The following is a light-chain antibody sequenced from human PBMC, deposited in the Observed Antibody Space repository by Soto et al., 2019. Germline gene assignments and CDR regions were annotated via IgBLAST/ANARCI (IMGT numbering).Light chain of an antibody. CDR3: QQYNNWPRP. V-gene: IGKV3D-15*01. Sequence: KVLTHSAGTVSLCPGERASRSCRASQSVSSNYLAWFQQKPGQVPRLLIYAASSRATGIPDRFSGSGSGTDFTLTIISLQSEDFAVYYCQQYNNWPRPFGQGAKV. CDR1: QSVSSN. CDR2: AAS. J-gene: IGKJ1*01.